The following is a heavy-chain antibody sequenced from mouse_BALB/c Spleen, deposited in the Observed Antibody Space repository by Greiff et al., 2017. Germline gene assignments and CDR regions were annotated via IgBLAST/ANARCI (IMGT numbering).Heavy chain of an antibody. V-gene: IGHV3-2*02. J-gene: IGHJ2*01. Sequence: EVQLQQSGPGLVKPSQSLSLTCTVTGYSITSDYAWNWIRQFPGNKLEWMGYISYSGSTSYNPSLKSRISITRDTSKNQFFLQLNSVTTEDTATYYCARVISGSSFYFDYWGQGTTLTVSS. CDR3: ARVISGSSFYFDY. CDR1: GYSITSDYA. CDR2: ISYSGST. D-gene: IGHD1-1*01.